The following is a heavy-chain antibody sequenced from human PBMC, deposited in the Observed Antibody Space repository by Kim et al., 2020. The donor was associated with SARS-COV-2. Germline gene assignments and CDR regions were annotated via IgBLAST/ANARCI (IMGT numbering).Heavy chain of an antibody. Sequence: GGSLRLSCTTSGFTFGDYGMSWVRQAPGKGLEWVGFIRRESYGGTPEYAAAMKGRVIISRDDSESIAYLQLNSLRSEDTAVYYCTRDYEMDVWGQGTTVTVSS. CDR1: GFTFGDYG. J-gene: IGHJ6*02. CDR2: IRRESYGGTP. V-gene: IGHV3-49*04. CDR3: TRDYEMDV.